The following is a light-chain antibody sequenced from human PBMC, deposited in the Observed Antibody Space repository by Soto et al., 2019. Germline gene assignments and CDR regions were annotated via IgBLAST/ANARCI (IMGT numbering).Light chain of an antibody. V-gene: IGLV2-14*03. CDR3: ASYTTSSTYV. CDR1: SSDVGAFNY. J-gene: IGLJ1*01. Sequence: QSALTQPASVSGSPGQSIAISCTGTSSDVGAFNYVSWYQQHPGKAPKFMIFDVSSRPSGVSDRFSGSKPGNTASLTISGLQTEDEADYYCASYTTSSTYVFGTGTKLTVL. CDR2: DVS.